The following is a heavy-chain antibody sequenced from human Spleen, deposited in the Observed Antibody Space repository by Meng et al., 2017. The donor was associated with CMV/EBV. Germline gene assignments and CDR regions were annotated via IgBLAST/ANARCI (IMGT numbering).Heavy chain of an antibody. D-gene: IGHD3-10*01. CDR3: AGDFSGGVVLDY. V-gene: IGHV1-69*05. J-gene: IGHJ4*02. CDR2: IIPIFGTA. CDR1: GGTFSSYA. Sequence: SVKVSCKASGGTFSSYAISWVRQAPGQGLEWMGWIIPIFGTANYAQKFQGRVTITTDESTSTAYMELRSLRSEDTAVYYCAGDFSGGVVLDYWGQGTLVTVSS.